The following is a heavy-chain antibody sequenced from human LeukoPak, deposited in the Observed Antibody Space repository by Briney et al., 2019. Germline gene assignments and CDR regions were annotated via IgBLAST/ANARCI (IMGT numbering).Heavy chain of an antibody. CDR1: GYTFTAYY. D-gene: IGHD3-22*01. V-gene: IGHV1-46*01. CDR3: ARGYYYDSSAGPSEY. J-gene: IGHJ4*02. Sequence: ASVTVSFKSSGYTFTAYYMHWVRQAPGQGLEWMGIINPSGGITGYAQKFQGRVTMARDTSTSTVYMELSSLGSEDTAVYYCARGYYYDSSAGPSEYWGQGTLVTVSS. CDR2: INPSGGIT.